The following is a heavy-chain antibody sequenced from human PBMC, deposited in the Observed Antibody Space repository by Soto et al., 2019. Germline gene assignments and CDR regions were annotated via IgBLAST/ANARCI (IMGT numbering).Heavy chain of an antibody. D-gene: IGHD3-3*01. V-gene: IGHV3-15*01. CDR1: GFTLSNAG. Sequence: EVQLEESGGGPVEPGGSLRLSCAASGFTLSNAGMNWVRHTPGRGLEWVGRIKSRSDGGTPDYGAPVKGRFTISRDDSLNTVYLQMNSLTAEDTGVYYCTTDTRRISVFGVPWDSWGQGTLVTVSS. J-gene: IGHJ4*02. CDR3: TTDTRRISVFGVPWDS. CDR2: IKSRSDGGTP.